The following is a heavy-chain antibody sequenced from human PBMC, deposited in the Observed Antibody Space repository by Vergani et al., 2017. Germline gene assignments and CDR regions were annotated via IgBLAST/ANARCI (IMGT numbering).Heavy chain of an antibody. CDR3: ARELWFGEYTPLGY. J-gene: IGHJ4*02. V-gene: IGHV3-7*01. CDR1: GFTFSSYW. CDR2: IKQDGSEK. Sequence: EVQLVESGGGLVQPGGSLRLSCAASGFTFSSYWMSWVRQAQGKGLEWVANIKQDGSEKYYVDSVKGRFTISRDNAKNSLYLQMNSLRAEDTAVYYCARELWFGEYTPLGYWGQGTLVTVSS. D-gene: IGHD3-10*01.